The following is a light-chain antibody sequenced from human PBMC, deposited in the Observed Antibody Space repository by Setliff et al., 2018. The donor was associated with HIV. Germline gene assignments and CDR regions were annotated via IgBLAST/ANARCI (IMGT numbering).Light chain of an antibody. J-gene: IGLJ3*02. CDR3: AAWGDRLSVWV. Sequence: QSVLTQPPSASGTPGQRVTISCSGSTSNIGNNYVYWYHLLPGTTPKLLIYRNNQRPEGVPDRFSGSKSGTSASLAISGLRSEDEADYFCAAWGDRLSVWVFGGGTKVTVL. CDR2: RNN. CDR1: TSNIGNNY. V-gene: IGLV1-47*01.